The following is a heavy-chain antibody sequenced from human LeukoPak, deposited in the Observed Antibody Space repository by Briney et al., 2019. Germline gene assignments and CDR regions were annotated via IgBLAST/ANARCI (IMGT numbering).Heavy chain of an antibody. CDR1: GFTFSTYW. CDR2: INPDGSST. J-gene: IGHJ4*02. Sequence: GGSLRLSCAASGFTFSTYWMHWVRQAPGKGLVWVSRINPDGSSTNYANSVKGRFTISRDNAKNTLYLQMNSLRAEDTAVYYCGSGDDCSRTSCYYDYRRQGTLVTVPS. V-gene: IGHV3-74*01. CDR3: GSGDDCSRTSCYYDY. D-gene: IGHD2-2*01.